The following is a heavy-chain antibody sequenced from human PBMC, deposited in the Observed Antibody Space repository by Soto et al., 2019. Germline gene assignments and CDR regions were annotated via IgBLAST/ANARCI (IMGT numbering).Heavy chain of an antibody. J-gene: IGHJ4*02. D-gene: IGHD7-27*01. CDR3: ARVWGLDYIDS. Sequence: SXTQSLTSTVSGASISSSYWSWIRRPPGKGLEWIGYIYHSGSTKYNPSLKSRVTISVDTSKNQFSVKLSSVTAADTAVYYCARVWGLDYIDSWGQGTRVTVSS. CDR2: IYHSGST. V-gene: IGHV4-59*01. CDR1: GASISSSY.